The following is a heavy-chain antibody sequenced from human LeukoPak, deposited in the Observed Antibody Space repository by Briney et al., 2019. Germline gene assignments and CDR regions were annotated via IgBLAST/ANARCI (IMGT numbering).Heavy chain of an antibody. J-gene: IGHJ3*02. Sequence: SETLSLTCTVSGGSISRYYWSWIRRPPGKGRKWIGYIDDSGNTNYNPSLKSQVTISVDKSKNQFSLKLSFVTAADTAMYYCARSDYHNSGSHTVFDAFDIWGQGTRVTVSS. D-gene: IGHD3-10*01. CDR1: GGSISRYY. CDR3: ARSDYHNSGSHTVFDAFDI. CDR2: IDDSGNT. V-gene: IGHV4-59*01.